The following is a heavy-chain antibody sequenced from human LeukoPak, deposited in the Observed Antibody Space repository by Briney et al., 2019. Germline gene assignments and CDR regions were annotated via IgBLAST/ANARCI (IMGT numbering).Heavy chain of an antibody. CDR1: GGSFSSYY. CDR3: AREDPKRSRGTMVRGVTMVEAFDI. V-gene: IGHV4-34*01. CDR2: INHSGST. D-gene: IGHD3-10*01. J-gene: IGHJ3*02. Sequence: SETLSLTCAVYGGSFSSYYWSWVRQPPGKGVGWSGEINHSGSTNYNPSLKSRVTISVDTSKNQFSLKLSSVTAADTAVYYCAREDPKRSRGTMVRGVTMVEAFDIWGQGTMVTVSS.